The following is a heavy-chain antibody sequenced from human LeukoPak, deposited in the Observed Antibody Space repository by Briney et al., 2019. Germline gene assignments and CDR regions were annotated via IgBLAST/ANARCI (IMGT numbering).Heavy chain of an antibody. J-gene: IGHJ3*02. Sequence: SETLSLTCAVYGGSFSGYYWGWIRQPPGKGLEWIGSIYHSGSTYYNPSLKSRVTISVDTSKNQFSLKLSSVTAADTAVYYCARVDPLPTIRRGYGGYGDAFDIWGQGTMVTVSS. CDR1: GGSFSGYY. CDR2: IYHSGST. V-gene: IGHV4-38-2*01. D-gene: IGHD5-12*01. CDR3: ARVDPLPTIRRGYGGYGDAFDI.